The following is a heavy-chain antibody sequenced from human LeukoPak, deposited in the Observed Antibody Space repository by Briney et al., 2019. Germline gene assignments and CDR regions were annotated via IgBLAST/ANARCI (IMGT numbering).Heavy chain of an antibody. Sequence: SQTLSLTCAISGDSVSSNSAAWDWIRQSPSRGLEWLGRTYYRSKWYNDYAVSVKSRITINPDTSKNQFSLQLNSVTPEDTAVYYCARETPSPTGYSSGPVDYWGQGTLVTVSS. CDR3: ARETPSPTGYSSGPVDY. D-gene: IGHD6-19*01. V-gene: IGHV6-1*01. J-gene: IGHJ4*02. CDR1: GDSVSSNSAA. CDR2: TYYRSKWYN.